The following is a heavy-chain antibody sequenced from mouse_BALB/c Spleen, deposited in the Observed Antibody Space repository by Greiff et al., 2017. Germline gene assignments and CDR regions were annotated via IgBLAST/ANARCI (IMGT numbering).Heavy chain of an antibody. D-gene: IGHD2-1*01. J-gene: IGHJ4*01. Sequence: EVQGVESGPELVKPGASVKISCKASGYSFTGYYMHWVKQSHVKSLEWIGRINPYNGATSYNQNFKDKASLTVDKSSSTAYMELHSLTSEDSAVYYCARGHYGNYGDAMDYWGQGTSVTVSS. CDR3: ARGHYGNYGDAMDY. CDR2: INPYNGAT. V-gene: IGHV1-31*01. CDR1: GYSFTGYY.